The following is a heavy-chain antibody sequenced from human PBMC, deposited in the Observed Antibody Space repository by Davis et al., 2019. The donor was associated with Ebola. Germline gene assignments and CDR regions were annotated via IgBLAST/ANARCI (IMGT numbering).Heavy chain of an antibody. CDR2: IYYSGST. CDR3: ARTTYYYDSSGYYYFDY. CDR1: GGSISNYY. V-gene: IGHV4-39*01. J-gene: IGHJ4*02. Sequence: MPSETLSLTCTVSGGSISNYYWGWIRQPPGKGLEWIGSIYYSGSTYYNPSLKSRVTISVDTSKNQFSLKLSSVTAADTAVYYCARTTYYYDSSGYYYFDYWGQGTLVTVSS. D-gene: IGHD3-22*01.